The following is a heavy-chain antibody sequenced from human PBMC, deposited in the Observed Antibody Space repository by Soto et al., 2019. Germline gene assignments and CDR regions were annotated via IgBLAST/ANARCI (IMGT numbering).Heavy chain of an antibody. CDR1: GFTFSSYG. CDR3: AKTLRGRQLSNWFDP. V-gene: IGHV3-30*18. D-gene: IGHD1-26*01. J-gene: IGHJ5*02. Sequence: QAGGSLRLSCAASGFTFSSYGMHWVRQAPGKGLEWVAVISYDGSNKYYADSVKGRFTISRDNSKNTLYLQMNSLRAEDTAVYYCAKTLRGRQLSNWFDPWGQGTLVTVSS. CDR2: ISYDGSNK.